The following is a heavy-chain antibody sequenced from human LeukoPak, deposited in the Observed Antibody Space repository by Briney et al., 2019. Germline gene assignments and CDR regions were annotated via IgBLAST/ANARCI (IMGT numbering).Heavy chain of an antibody. D-gene: IGHD3-10*01. CDR3: ARGLWFGESVGAFDI. CDR2: IYHSGST. Sequence: SETLSLTCAVSGYSISSGYYWGWIRQPPGKGLEWIGSIYHSGSTYYNPSLKSRVTISVDTSKSQFSLKLSSVTAADTAVYYCARGLWFGESVGAFDIWGQGTMVTVSS. V-gene: IGHV4-38-2*01. CDR1: GYSISSGYY. J-gene: IGHJ3*02.